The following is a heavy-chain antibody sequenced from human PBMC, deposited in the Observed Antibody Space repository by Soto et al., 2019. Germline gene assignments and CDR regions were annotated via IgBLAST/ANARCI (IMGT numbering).Heavy chain of an antibody. CDR2: ISSSSSYI. Sequence: GGSLRLSCAASGFTFSSYSMNWVRQAPGKGLEWVSSISSSSSYIYYADSVKGRFTISRDNAKNSLYLQMNSLRAEDTAVYYCARDLSIAARPNYYYGMDAWGQGTTVPVSS. D-gene: IGHD6-6*01. J-gene: IGHJ6*02. V-gene: IGHV3-21*01. CDR3: ARDLSIAARPNYYYGMDA. CDR1: GFTFSSYS.